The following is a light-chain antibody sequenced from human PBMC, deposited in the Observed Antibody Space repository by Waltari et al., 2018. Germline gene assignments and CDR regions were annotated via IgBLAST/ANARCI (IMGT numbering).Light chain of an antibody. V-gene: IGLV2-23*02. CDR1: SSDVGAYNF. J-gene: IGLJ1*01. Sequence: QSALTQPASVSGSPGQSIAIPSTGTSSDVGAYNFVSWYQQHPGKAPKVIIYDVSKRPSGISSRFSGSKSDNTASLTISGLQAEDEADYFCYSFAGYTTFYVFGSGTKVTVL. CDR2: DVS. CDR3: YSFAGYTTFYV.